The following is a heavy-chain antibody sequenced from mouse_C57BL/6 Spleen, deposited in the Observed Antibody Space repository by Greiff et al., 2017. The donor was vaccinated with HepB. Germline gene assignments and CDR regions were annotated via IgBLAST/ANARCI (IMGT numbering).Heavy chain of an antibody. V-gene: IGHV1-76*01. CDR2: IYPGSGNT. Sequence: VQLQQSGAELVRPGASVKLSCKASGYTFTDYYINWVKQRPGQGLEWIARIYPGSGNTYYNEKFKGKATLTAEKSSSTAYMQLSSLTSEDSAVYFCARATPEFITTVAQYFDVWGTGTTVTVSS. J-gene: IGHJ1*03. CDR3: ARATPEFITTVAQYFDV. CDR1: GYTFTDYY. D-gene: IGHD1-1*01.